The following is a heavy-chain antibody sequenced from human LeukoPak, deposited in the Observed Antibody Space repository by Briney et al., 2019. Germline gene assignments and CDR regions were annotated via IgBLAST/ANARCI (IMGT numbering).Heavy chain of an antibody. V-gene: IGHV3-11*01. CDR3: ARARGTGPGAHFDY. D-gene: IGHD3-10*01. J-gene: IGHJ4*02. CDR1: GFMFSDEY. Sequence: GGSLRLSCAASGFMFSDEYMSWIRQAPGKGLEWVSYISNSGDFIAYADSVRGRFTISRDNAKNSLFLQMNSLRAEDTAVYYCARARGTGPGAHFDYWGQGTLVTVSS. CDR2: ISNSGDFI.